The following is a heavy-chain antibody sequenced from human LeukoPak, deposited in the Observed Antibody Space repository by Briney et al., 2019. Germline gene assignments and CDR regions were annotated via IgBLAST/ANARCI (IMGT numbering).Heavy chain of an antibody. CDR3: AKDMVRGYYFDC. CDR1: GSTFSSYG. J-gene: IGHJ4*02. D-gene: IGHD3-10*01. V-gene: IGHV3-23*01. Sequence: GGSLRLSCAASGSTFSSYGMSWVRQAPGKGLEWVSAISGSSDATFYADSVKGRFTVSRDNSKNTLYLQMNSLRAEDTAVYFCAKDMVRGYYFDCRGQGTPITVSS. CDR2: ISGSSDAT.